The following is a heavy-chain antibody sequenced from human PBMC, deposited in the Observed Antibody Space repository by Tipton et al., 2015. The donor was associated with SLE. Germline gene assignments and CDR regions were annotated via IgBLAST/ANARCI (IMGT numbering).Heavy chain of an antibody. CDR1: GESLSGHY. V-gene: IGHV4-34*01. J-gene: IGHJ6*02. Sequence: GLVKPSETLSLTCTVYGESLSGHYWVWIRQPPGKGLEWIGDINHSGRIDYNPSLMSRVTISVGTSKNQFSLKLSSGTAADTAVYYCARGVLSSSWTLDGMDVWGQGTTVTVSS. D-gene: IGHD6-13*01. CDR2: INHSGRI. CDR3: ARGVLSSSWTLDGMDV.